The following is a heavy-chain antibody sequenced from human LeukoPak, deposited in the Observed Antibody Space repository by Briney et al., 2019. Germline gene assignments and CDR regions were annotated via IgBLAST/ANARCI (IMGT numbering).Heavy chain of an antibody. Sequence: GASVKVSCKASGYTFTSYYMHWVRQAPGQGLEWMGIINPSGGSTSYAQKFKGRVTMTRDMSTSTVYMELSSLRSEDTAVYYCARAAYDFWSGYYPAYYYYMDVWGKGTTVTVSS. CDR2: INPSGGST. D-gene: IGHD3-3*01. CDR3: ARAAYDFWSGYYPAYYYYMDV. V-gene: IGHV1-46*01. J-gene: IGHJ6*03. CDR1: GYTFTSYY.